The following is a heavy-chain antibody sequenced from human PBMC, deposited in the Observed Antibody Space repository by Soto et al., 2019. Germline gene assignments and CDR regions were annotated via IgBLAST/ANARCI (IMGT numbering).Heavy chain of an antibody. Sequence: PGGSLRLSCAASGFTFDDYAMHWVRQAPGKGLEWVSGITWNSGTPGYADSVKGRFTISRDNAKNSLYLQMNSLRAEDTAVYYCARDPRYCSSTSCYTPSDAFDIWGQGTMVTVSS. CDR1: GFTFDDYA. CDR3: ARDPRYCSSTSCYTPSDAFDI. V-gene: IGHV3-9*01. D-gene: IGHD2-2*02. J-gene: IGHJ3*02. CDR2: ITWNSGTP.